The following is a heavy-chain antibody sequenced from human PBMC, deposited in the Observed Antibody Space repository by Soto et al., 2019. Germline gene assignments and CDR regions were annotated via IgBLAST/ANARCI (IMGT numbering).Heavy chain of an antibody. V-gene: IGHV1-69*01. CDR2: VIAIFGTA. D-gene: IGHD6-13*01. Sequence: QVHLVQSGAEVKKPGSSVKVSCKASGGTFSTYAISWVRQAPGQGLEWMGGVIAIFGTANYAQKFQGRVTITADVSTRTAYIELSSLRSEDTAVYYCATERRPQSSWRGPFAYWGQGTLVTVSS. J-gene: IGHJ4*02. CDR1: GGTFSTYA. CDR3: ATERRPQSSWRGPFAY.